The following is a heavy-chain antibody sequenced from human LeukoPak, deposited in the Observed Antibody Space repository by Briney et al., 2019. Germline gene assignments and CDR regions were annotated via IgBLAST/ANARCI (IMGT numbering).Heavy chain of an antibody. J-gene: IGHJ4*02. CDR1: GFTFSSYA. V-gene: IGHV3-23*01. D-gene: IGHD5-12*01. CDR2: ISGSGYST. CDR3: AKEAGYSGYDYPDY. Sequence: PGGSLRLSCAACGFTFSSYAMSWVRQAPGKGLEWVSAISGSGYSTYYADSVKGRFTISRDNSKNTLFLHMNSLRAEDTAVYYCAKEAGYSGYDYPDYWGQGTLVTVSS.